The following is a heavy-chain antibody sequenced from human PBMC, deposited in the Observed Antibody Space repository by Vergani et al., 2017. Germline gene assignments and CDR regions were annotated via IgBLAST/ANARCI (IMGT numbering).Heavy chain of an antibody. CDR3: AREKYYYDSGTRGGMDV. J-gene: IGHJ6*02. CDR1: GGTFSSYA. CDR2: INTNTGNP. V-gene: IGHV7-4-1*01. D-gene: IGHD3-10*01. Sequence: QVQLVQSGAEVKKPGSSVKVSCKASGGTFSSYAISWVRQAPGQGLEWMGGINTNTGNPTYAQGFTGRFVFSLDTSVSTAYLQIGSLKAEDTAVYYCAREKYYYDSGTRGGMDVWGQGTTVTVSS.